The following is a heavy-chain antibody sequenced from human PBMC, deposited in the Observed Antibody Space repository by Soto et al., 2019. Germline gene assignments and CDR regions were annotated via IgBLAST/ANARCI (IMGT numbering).Heavy chain of an antibody. Sequence: QVQLVESGGGVVQPGRSLRLSCAASGFTFSSYAMHWVRQAPGKGLEWVAVISYDGSNKYYADSVKGRFTISRDNSKNTLYLQMNSLRAEDTAVYYCARDRRMRMVRGVNEDYWGQGTLVTVSS. J-gene: IGHJ4*02. CDR1: GFTFSSYA. CDR2: ISYDGSNK. CDR3: ARDRRMRMVRGVNEDY. D-gene: IGHD3-10*01. V-gene: IGHV3-30-3*01.